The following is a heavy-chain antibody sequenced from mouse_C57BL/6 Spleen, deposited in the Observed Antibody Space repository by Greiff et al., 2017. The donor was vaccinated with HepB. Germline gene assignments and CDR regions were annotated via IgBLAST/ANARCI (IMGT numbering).Heavy chain of an antibody. V-gene: IGHV1-85*01. D-gene: IGHD1-1*01. CDR1: GYTFTSYD. Sequence: VQRVESGPELVKPGASVKLSCKASGYTFTSYDINWVKQRPGQGLEWIGWIYPRDGSTKYNEKFKGKATLTVDTSSSTAYMELHSLTSEDSAVYFCARSGGTTVVGDFDYWGQGTTLTVSS. CDR3: ARSGGTTVVGDFDY. CDR2: IYPRDGST. J-gene: IGHJ2*01.